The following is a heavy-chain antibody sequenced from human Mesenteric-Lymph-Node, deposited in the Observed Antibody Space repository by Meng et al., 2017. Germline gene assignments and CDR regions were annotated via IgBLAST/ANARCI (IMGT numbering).Heavy chain of an antibody. CDR2: IPTRGSS. CDR1: RASITNHKC. Sequence: VSGTSLVLQCESPARTVALPRASITNHKCGSLVSHPYRKGLEWMVEIPTRGSSAYTPSLKSLVSMYIDKSKNQFSLKLTSLTAPDTAVYHGLRGSGCSEWGQGTLVTVSS. J-gene: IGHJ4*02. D-gene: IGHD3-10*02. CDR3: LRGSGCSE. V-gene: IGHV4-4*02.